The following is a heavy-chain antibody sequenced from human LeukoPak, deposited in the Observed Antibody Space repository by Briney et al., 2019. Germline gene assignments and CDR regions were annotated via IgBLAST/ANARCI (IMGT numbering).Heavy chain of an antibody. CDR3: AIEHDGATYSNL. J-gene: IGHJ5*02. Sequence: PSETLSLTCTVSGGSISSYYWSWIRQPAGKGLEWIGRIYTSGSTNYNPSLKSRATISLHTSKNQFSLRLTSVTAADTAVYYCAIEHDGATYSNLWGQGTLVAVSS. CDR2: IYTSGST. D-gene: IGHD5-12*01. CDR1: GGSISSYY. V-gene: IGHV4-4*07.